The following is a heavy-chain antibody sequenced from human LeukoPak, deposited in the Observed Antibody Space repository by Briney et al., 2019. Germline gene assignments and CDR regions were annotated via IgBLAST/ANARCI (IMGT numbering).Heavy chain of an antibody. D-gene: IGHD6-19*01. CDR2: IRSKAYGGTT. CDR3: TLNSEQWLAELV. CDR1: GFTFGDYA. V-gene: IGHV3-49*03. Sequence: GGSLRLSCTASGFTFGDYAMSWFRQAPGKGLEWVGFIRSKAYGGTTEYAASVKGRFTISRDDSKSIAYLQMNSLKTEDTAVYYCTLNSEQWLAELVWGKGTTVTVSS. J-gene: IGHJ6*04.